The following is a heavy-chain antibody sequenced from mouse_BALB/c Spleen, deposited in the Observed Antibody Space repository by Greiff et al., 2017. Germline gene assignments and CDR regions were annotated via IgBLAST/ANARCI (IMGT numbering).Heavy chain of an antibody. Sequence: QVQLKESGAELVGPGVSVKISCKGSGYTFTDYAMHWVKQSHAKSLEWIGVISTYYGDASYNQKFKGKATMTVDKSSSTAYMELARLTSEDSAIYYCARVRGYDDYYAMDYWGQGTSVTVSS. V-gene: IGHV1S137*01. CDR3: ARVRGYDDYYAMDY. CDR1: GYTFTDYA. J-gene: IGHJ4*01. CDR2: ISTYYGDA. D-gene: IGHD2-2*01.